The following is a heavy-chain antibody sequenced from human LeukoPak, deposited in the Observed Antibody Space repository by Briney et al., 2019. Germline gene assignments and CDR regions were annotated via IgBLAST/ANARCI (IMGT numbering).Heavy chain of an antibody. J-gene: IGHJ4*02. Sequence: GGSLRLSCAASGFTFSSYVMYWVRQAPGKGLDWVAVIWYDGRNKYYADSVKGRFTISRDNSKNTLYLQMNSLRAEDTAVYYCARDHYGGYAYSDYWGQGALVIVSS. D-gene: IGHD5-12*01. CDR3: ARDHYGGYAYSDY. CDR2: IWYDGRNK. CDR1: GFTFSSYV. V-gene: IGHV3-33*07.